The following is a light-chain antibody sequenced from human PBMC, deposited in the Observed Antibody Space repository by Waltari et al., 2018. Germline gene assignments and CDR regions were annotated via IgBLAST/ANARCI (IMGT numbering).Light chain of an antibody. Sequence: LTQSPATLSLSPGERATLSCRASQSVGSDVAWYQQKPGQAPRLLIYGASSRATGIPDRFSCSGSGTDFTLTISSLEPEDVGVYHCYQHSSGYSFGQGTKVEIK. CDR3: YQHSSGYS. CDR2: GAS. J-gene: IGKJ2*03. CDR1: QSVGSD. V-gene: IGKV3-11*01.